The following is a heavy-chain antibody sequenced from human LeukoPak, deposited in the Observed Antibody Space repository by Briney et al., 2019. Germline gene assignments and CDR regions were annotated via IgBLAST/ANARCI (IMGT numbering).Heavy chain of an antibody. CDR3: ARDRGGPEGD. V-gene: IGHV3-53*01. CDR2: IYSSGST. D-gene: IGHD2-15*01. Sequence: PGGSLRLSCAASGFTVSSNYMSWVRQAPGKGLEWVSVIYSSGSTYYADPVKGRFTISGDNSKNTLYLQMNSLRADDTAVYYCARDRGGPEGDWGQGTLVTVSS. CDR1: GFTVSSNY. J-gene: IGHJ4*02.